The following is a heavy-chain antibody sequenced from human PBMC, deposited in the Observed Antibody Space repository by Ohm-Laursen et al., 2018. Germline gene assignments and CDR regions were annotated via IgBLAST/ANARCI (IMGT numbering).Heavy chain of an antibody. V-gene: IGHV3-21*06. CDR3: ASPAFSY. J-gene: IGHJ4*02. D-gene: IGHD2/OR15-2a*01. CDR2: ISGSGGST. Sequence: SLRLSCAASGFTFSSYSMNWVRQAPGKGLEWVSAISGSGGSTYYADSVKGRFTISRDNAKTSLYLQMNSLRAEDTAVYYCASPAFSYWGQGTLVTVSS. CDR1: GFTFSSYS.